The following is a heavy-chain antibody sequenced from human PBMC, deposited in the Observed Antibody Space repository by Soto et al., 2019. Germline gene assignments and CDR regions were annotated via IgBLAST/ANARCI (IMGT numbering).Heavy chain of an antibody. D-gene: IGHD2-2*01. V-gene: IGHV4-61*01. J-gene: IGHJ6*04. CDR3: ARDLSIVVVPADTNEGRYYYYYGMDV. CDR2: IYYSGSN. CDR1: GGSVSSGSYY. Sequence: PSAILSLTCTVSGGSVSSGSYYWSWIRQPPGKGLEWIGYIYYSGSNNYNPSLKSRVTISVDKSKNQFSLKLSSVTAADTAVYYCARDLSIVVVPADTNEGRYYYYYGMDVWGEGTTVTVSS.